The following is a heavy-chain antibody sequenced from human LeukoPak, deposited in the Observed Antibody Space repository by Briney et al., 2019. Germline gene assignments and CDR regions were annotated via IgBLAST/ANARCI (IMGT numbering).Heavy chain of an antibody. D-gene: IGHD2-8*02. CDR2: ISWDGGST. J-gene: IGHJ6*03. CDR1: GFTFDDYA. CDR3: AKDTTGTGTFYYMDV. Sequence: GGSLRLSCAASGFTFDDYAMHWVRQAPGKGLEWVSLISWDGGSTYYADSVKGRFTISRDKSKNSLYLQMNSLRAEDTALYYCAKDTTGTGTFYYMDVWGKGTTVTVSS. V-gene: IGHV3-43D*03.